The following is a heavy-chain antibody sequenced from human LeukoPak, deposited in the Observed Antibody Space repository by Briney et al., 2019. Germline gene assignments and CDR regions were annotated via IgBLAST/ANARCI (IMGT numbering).Heavy chain of an antibody. CDR1: GFTFSSYG. Sequence: GGSLRLSCAASGFTFSSYGMHWVRQAPGKGLEWVAFIRYDGSNKYYADSVKGRFTISRDNSKNTLYLQMNSLRAEDTAVYYCAKDRPYLVVVAEEPDYFDYWGQGTLVTVSS. CDR2: IRYDGSNK. V-gene: IGHV3-30*02. D-gene: IGHD2-15*01. CDR3: AKDRPYLVVVAEEPDYFDY. J-gene: IGHJ4*02.